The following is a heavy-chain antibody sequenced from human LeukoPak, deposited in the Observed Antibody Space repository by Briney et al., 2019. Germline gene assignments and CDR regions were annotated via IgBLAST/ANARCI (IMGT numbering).Heavy chain of an antibody. CDR2: IYHSGST. CDR3: ARSIRGFSSGWYWFDP. D-gene: IGHD6-19*01. CDR1: GYSISSGYY. V-gene: IGHV4-38-2*02. Sequence: PSETLSLTCTVSGYSISSGYYWGWIRQPPGKGLEWIGSIYHSGSTYYNPSLKSRVIISEDTSQNQFSLKLSSVTAADTAIYYCARSIRGFSSGWYWFDPWGQGTLVTVSS. J-gene: IGHJ5*02.